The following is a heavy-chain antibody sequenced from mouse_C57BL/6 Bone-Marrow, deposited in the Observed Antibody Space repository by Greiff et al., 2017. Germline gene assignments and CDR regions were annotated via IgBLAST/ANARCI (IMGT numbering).Heavy chain of an antibody. CDR2: INSDGGST. J-gene: IGHJ1*03. Sequence: DVMLVESGGGLVQPGESLKLSCESNEYEFPSHDMSWVRKTPEKRLELVAAINSDGGSTYYPDTMERRFIISRDNTKKTLYLQMSSLRSEDTALYYCARPYYGSSPRYWYFDVWGTGTTVTVSS. V-gene: IGHV5-2*01. CDR3: ARPYYGSSPRYWYFDV. D-gene: IGHD1-1*01. CDR1: EYEFPSHD.